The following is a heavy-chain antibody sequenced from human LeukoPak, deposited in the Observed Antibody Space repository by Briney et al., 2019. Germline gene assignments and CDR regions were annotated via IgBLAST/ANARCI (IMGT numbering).Heavy chain of an antibody. Sequence: GGSLRLSCAASGFTFSSFSMNWVRQAPGKGLEWVSYIRTGGTNTDYTGSVKGRFTISRDNAKNPLYLQMNSLRAEDTAVYYCARDGYCSSTSCYGDGFDYWGQGTLVTVSS. CDR3: ARDGYCSSTSCYGDGFDY. V-gene: IGHV3-48*04. D-gene: IGHD2-2*03. CDR2: IRTGGTNT. CDR1: GFTFSSFS. J-gene: IGHJ4*02.